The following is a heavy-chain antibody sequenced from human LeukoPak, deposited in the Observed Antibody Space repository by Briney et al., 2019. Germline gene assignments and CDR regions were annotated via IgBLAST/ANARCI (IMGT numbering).Heavy chain of an antibody. D-gene: IGHD2-2*01. V-gene: IGHV3-21*01. CDR1: GFTFSSYS. J-gene: IGHJ6*02. Sequence: GGSLRLSCAASGFTFSSYSMNWVRQAPGKGLEWVSSISSSSSYIYYADSVKGRFTISRDNAKNSLYLQMNSLRAEDTAVYYCARAGAPVVVPAAIWVRGMDVWGQGTTVTVSS. CDR3: ARAGAPVVVPAAIWVRGMDV. CDR2: ISSSSSYI.